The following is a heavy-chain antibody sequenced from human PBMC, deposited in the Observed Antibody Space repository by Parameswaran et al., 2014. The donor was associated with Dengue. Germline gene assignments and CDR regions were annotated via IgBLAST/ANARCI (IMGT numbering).Heavy chain of an antibody. CDR3: ARVLSGMDV. CDR2: IYTSGST. CDR1: GGSISSYY. V-gene: IGHV4-4*07. Sequence: AGGSLRLSCTVSGGSISSYYWSWIRQPAGKGLEWIGRIYTSGSTNYNPSLKSRVTMSVDTSKNQFSLKLSSVTAADTAVYYCARVLSGMDVWGQGTTVTVSS. J-gene: IGHJ6*02. D-gene: IGHD2/OR15-2a*01.